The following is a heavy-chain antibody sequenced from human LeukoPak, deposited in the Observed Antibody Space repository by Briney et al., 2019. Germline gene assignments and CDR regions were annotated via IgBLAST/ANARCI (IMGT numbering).Heavy chain of an antibody. V-gene: IGHV3-23*01. CDR3: GKVMIIAAAGNGYYFDY. J-gene: IGHJ4*02. CDR2: ISGSGDST. D-gene: IGHD6-13*01. CDR1: GFTFSSYA. Sequence: GGSLRLSCAASGFTFSSYAMSWVRQAPGKGLEWVSAISGSGDSTDYADSVKGRFTISRDNPKNTQYLQMNSLRAEDTAVYYCGKVMIIAAAGNGYYFDYWGQGTLVTVSS.